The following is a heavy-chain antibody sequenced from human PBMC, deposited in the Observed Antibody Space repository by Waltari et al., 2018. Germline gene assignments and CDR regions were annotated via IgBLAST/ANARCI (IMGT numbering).Heavy chain of an antibody. CDR2: ISSVSSYI. CDR1: GFTFSSYS. V-gene: IGHV3-21*01. D-gene: IGHD1-26*01. Sequence: EVQLVESGGGLVKPGGSLRLSCAASGFTFSSYSMNWVRQAPGKGLEWVSSISSVSSYIYYADSVKGLFTISRDNAKNSLYLQMNSLRAEDTAVYYCARERSGELAFDYWGQGTLVTVSS. CDR3: ARERSGELAFDY. J-gene: IGHJ4*02.